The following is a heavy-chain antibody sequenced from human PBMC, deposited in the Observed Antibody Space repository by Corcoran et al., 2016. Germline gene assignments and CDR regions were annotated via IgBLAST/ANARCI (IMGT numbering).Heavy chain of an antibody. V-gene: IGHV4-34*01. Sequence: QVQLQQWGAGLLKPSETLSLTCAVYGGSFSGYYWSWIRQPPGKGLEWIGEINHSGSTNYNPSLKSRVTISVDTSKNQFSLKLRSVTAADTAVYYCARERWLPNGVFDYWGQGTLVTVSS. CDR3: ARERWLPNGVFDY. CDR1: GGSFSGYY. J-gene: IGHJ4*02. D-gene: IGHD5-12*01. CDR2: INHSGST.